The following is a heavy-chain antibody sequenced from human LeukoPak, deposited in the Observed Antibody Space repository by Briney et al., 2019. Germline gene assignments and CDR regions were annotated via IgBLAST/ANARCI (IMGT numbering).Heavy chain of an antibody. Sequence: GGSVRLSCAASGFPFSTYWMHWVRQAPGMGLVWVSRIDADGSGASYADSVKGRFTISRDNAKNTLYLQMNSLRAEDTAVYYCARIGPSGSGSYFFLDPWGQGTLVTVFS. CDR3: ARIGPSGSGSYFFLDP. D-gene: IGHD3-10*01. J-gene: IGHJ5*02. CDR1: GFPFSTYW. V-gene: IGHV3-74*01. CDR2: IDADGSGA.